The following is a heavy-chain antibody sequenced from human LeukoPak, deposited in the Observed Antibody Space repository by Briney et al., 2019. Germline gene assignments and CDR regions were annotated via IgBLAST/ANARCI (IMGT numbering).Heavy chain of an antibody. CDR1: GFTFSSYG. CDR2: IRYDGSNK. D-gene: IGHD4-17*01. Sequence: PGGSLRLSCAASGFTFSSYGMHWVRQAPGKGLEWVAFIRYDGSNKYYADSVKGRFTISRDNSKNTLYLQMNRLRAEDTAVYYCAKVLQLYGDFDYWGQGTLVTVSS. J-gene: IGHJ4*02. V-gene: IGHV3-30*02. CDR3: AKVLQLYGDFDY.